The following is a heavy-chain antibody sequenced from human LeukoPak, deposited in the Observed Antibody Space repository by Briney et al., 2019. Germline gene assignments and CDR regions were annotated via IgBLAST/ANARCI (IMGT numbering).Heavy chain of an antibody. J-gene: IGHJ4*02. CDR2: ISSSGSTI. CDR3: ARDWWRAAGGMDY. D-gene: IGHD6-13*01. Sequence: GGSLRLSCAASGFTFSSYEMNWVRQAPGKGLEWVSYISSSGSTIYYADSVKGRFTTSRDNAKNSLYLQMNSLRAEDTAVYYCARDWWRAAGGMDYWGQGTLVTVSS. CDR1: GFTFSSYE. V-gene: IGHV3-48*03.